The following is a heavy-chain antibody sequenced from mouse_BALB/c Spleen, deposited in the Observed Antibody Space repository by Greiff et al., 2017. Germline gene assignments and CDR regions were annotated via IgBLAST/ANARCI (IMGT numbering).Heavy chain of an antibody. V-gene: IGHV14-3*02. D-gene: IGHD1-1*01. J-gene: IGHJ4*01. Sequence: VQLQQSGAELVKPGASVKLSCTASGFNIKDTYMHWVKQRPEQGLEWIGRIDPANGNTKYDPKFQGKATITADTSSNTAYLQLSSLTSEDTAVYYCAREATVVGYYAMDYWGQGTSVTVSS. CDR2: IDPANGNT. CDR3: AREATVVGYYAMDY. CDR1: GFNIKDTY.